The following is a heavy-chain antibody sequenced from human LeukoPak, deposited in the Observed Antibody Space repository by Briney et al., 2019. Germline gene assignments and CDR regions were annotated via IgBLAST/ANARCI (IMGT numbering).Heavy chain of an antibody. D-gene: IGHD3-10*01. CDR2: IYYSGST. CDR3: AREGAGSGSFDY. J-gene: IGHJ4*02. Sequence: SETLSLTCTVSGGSISSYYWSWIRQPPGKGLEWIGYIYYSGSTNYNPSLKSRVTISVDTSKNQFSLKLSSVTAADTAVYYCAREGAGSGSFDYWGQGMLVTVSS. CDR1: GGSISSYY. V-gene: IGHV4-59*01.